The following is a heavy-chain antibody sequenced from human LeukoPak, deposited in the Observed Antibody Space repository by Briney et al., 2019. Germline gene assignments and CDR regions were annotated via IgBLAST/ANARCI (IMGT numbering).Heavy chain of an antibody. D-gene: IGHD4-17*01. CDR1: GFTFSSYA. Sequence: GGSLRLSCAASGFTFSSYAMHWVRQAPGKGLEWVAVISYDGSNKYYADSVKGRFTISRDNSKNTLYLQMNSLRAEDTAVYYCAKDPRHGDYDPSLDYWGQGTLVTVSS. CDR3: AKDPRHGDYDPSLDY. V-gene: IGHV3-30-3*01. J-gene: IGHJ4*02. CDR2: ISYDGSNK.